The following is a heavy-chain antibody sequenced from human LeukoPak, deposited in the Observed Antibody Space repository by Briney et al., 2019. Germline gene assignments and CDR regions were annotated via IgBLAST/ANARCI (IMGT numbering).Heavy chain of an antibody. CDR1: GGSFSGYY. V-gene: IGHV4-34*01. CDR2: INHSGST. D-gene: IGHD5-12*01. Sequence: SETLSLTCAVYGGSFSGYYWSWIRQPPGKGLEWIGEINHSGSTNYNPSLKSRVTISVDTSKNQFSLKLSSVTAADTAAYYCAGVTVATGEYWGQGTLVTVSS. CDR3: AGVTVATGEY. J-gene: IGHJ4*02.